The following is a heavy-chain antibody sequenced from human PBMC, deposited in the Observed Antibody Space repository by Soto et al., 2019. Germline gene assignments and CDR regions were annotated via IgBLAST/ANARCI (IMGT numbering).Heavy chain of an antibody. CDR2: IYYSGST. Sequence: SETLSLTCTVSGGSISSGDYYWSWIRQPPRKGLEWIGYIYYSGSTYYNPSLKSRVTISVDTSKNQFSLKLSSVTAADTAVYYCARAYGYNSPFYYCGQGTLVTVSS. D-gene: IGHD1-1*01. CDR1: GGSISSGDYY. CDR3: ARAYGYNSPFYY. V-gene: IGHV4-30-4*01. J-gene: IGHJ4*02.